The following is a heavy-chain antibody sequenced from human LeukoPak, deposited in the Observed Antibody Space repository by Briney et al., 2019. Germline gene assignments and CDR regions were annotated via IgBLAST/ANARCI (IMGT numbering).Heavy chain of an antibody. D-gene: IGHD5-12*01. V-gene: IGHV3-23*01. CDR1: GFTFSSYA. CDR2: ISGSGGST. Sequence: GGSLRLSCSASGFTFSSYAMSWVRQAPGRGLEWVSAISGSGGSTYYADSVKGRFTISRDNSKNTLYLQMNSLRAEDTAVYYCAKGLKVAEEYWGQGTLVTVSS. J-gene: IGHJ4*02. CDR3: AKGLKVAEEY.